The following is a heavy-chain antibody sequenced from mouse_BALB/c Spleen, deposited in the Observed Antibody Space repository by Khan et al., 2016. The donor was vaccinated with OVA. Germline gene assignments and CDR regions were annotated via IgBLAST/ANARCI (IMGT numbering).Heavy chain of an antibody. J-gene: IGHJ1*01. V-gene: IGHV5-6-3*01. CDR2: INSNGGTS. CDR3: ARVYDRYDEGCWYFDV. CDR1: GFTFSGYG. Sequence: EVQLQESGGGLVQPGGSLKLSCAASGFTFSGYGMSWVRQTPDKRLELVATINSNGGTSYYPDSVKGRFTMSRENAKNTAHLQMRSLKSEDTAMYYCARVYDRYDEGCWYFDVWGAGTTVTVSS. D-gene: IGHD2-14*01.